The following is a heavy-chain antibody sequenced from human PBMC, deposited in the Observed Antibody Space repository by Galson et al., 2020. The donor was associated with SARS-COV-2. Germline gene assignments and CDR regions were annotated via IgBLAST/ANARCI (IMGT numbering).Heavy chain of an antibody. CDR2: ISGSGGST. D-gene: IGHD2-2*01. V-gene: IGHV3-23*01. CDR3: AKDGEDIVVVPAAIYYFDY. Sequence: GGSLRLSCAASGFTFSSYAMSWVRQAPGKGLEWVSAISGSGGSTYYADSVKGRFTISRDNSKNTLYLQMNSLRAEDTAVYYCAKDGEDIVVVPAAIYYFDYWGQGTLVTVSS. CDR1: GFTFSSYA. J-gene: IGHJ4*02.